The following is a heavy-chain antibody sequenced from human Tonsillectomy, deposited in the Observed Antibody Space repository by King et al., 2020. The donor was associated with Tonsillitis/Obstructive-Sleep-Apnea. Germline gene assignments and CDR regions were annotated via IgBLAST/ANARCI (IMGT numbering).Heavy chain of an antibody. CDR1: GYTFTSYA. V-gene: IGHV7-4-1*02. CDR2: INNNTGNP. J-gene: IGHJ1*01. CDR3: ARVSSEEYCSSTSCYAADYFQH. Sequence: VQLVESGSELKKPGASVKLSCKASGYTFTSYAMNWVRQAPGLGLEWLGWINNNTGNPTYAQGFTGRFVFSLDTSVITASLQISSLKAEDTAVYYCARVSSEEYCSSTSCYAADYFQHWGQGTLVTVSS. D-gene: IGHD2-2*01.